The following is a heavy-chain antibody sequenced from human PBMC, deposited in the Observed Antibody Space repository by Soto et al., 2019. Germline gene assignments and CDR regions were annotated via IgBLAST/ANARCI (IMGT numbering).Heavy chain of an antibody. J-gene: IGHJ3*02. V-gene: IGHV4-34*01. Sequence: SETLSLTCAVYGGSFSGYYWSWIRQPPGKGLEWIGEINHSGSTNYNPSLKSRVTISVDTSKNQFSLKLSSVTAADTAVYYCARDGYGDYVYAFVIWGQGTMVTVSS. CDR2: INHSGST. CDR3: ARDGYGDYVYAFVI. CDR1: GGSFSGYY. D-gene: IGHD4-17*01.